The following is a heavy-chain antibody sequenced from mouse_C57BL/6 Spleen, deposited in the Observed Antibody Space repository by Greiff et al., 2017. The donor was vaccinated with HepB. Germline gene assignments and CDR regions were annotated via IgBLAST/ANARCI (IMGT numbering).Heavy chain of an antibody. Sequence: EAGGGLVQPKGSLTLSCAASGFSFNTYAMNWVRQAPGKGLEWVARIRSKSNNYATYYADSVKDRFTISRDDSESMLYLQMNNLKTDDTAMYYCVRGGLRHWYFDVWGTGTTVTVSS. CDR3: VRGGLRHWYFDV. CDR1: GFSFNTYA. J-gene: IGHJ1*03. D-gene: IGHD2-4*01. CDR2: IRSKSNNYAT. V-gene: IGHV10-1*01.